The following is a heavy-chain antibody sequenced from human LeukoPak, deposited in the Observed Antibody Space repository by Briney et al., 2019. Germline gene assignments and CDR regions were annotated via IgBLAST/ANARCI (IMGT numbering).Heavy chain of an antibody. CDR1: GGTFSSYA. CDR3: ASSTTVYDILTGYYTDNWFDP. CDR2: IIPILGIA. V-gene: IGHV1-69*04. Sequence: ASVKVSCKASGGTFSSYAISWVRHAPGQGLEWMGRIIPILGIANYAQKFQGRVTITADKSTSTAYMELSSLRSEDTAVYYCASSTTVYDILTGYYTDNWFDPWGQGTLVTVSS. J-gene: IGHJ5*02. D-gene: IGHD3-9*01.